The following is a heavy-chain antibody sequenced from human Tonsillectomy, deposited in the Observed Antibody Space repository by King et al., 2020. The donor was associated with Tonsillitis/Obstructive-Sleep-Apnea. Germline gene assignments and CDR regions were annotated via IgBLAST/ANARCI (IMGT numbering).Heavy chain of an antibody. V-gene: IGHV3-30*01. CDR3: ARDAFESAYYYYYYYMDV. J-gene: IGHJ6*03. CDR1: GFTFNTYP. Sequence: QVQLVESWGGVVQPGRSLRLSCAASGFTFNTYPMHWVRQAPGKGLEWVAVISYDGGNKCYADSVKGRFTISRDNSKNTLYLQMNSLRAEDTAVYYCARDAFESAYYYYYYYMDVWGKGTTVTVSS. D-gene: IGHD3-9*01. CDR2: ISYDGGNK.